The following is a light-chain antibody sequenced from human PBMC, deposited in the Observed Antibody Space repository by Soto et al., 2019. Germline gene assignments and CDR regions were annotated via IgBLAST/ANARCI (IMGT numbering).Light chain of an antibody. CDR1: SSNIGAGYD. CDR3: QSSDSSLNV. Sequence: QSVLTQPPSVSGAPGQRVTISCTGSSSNIGAGYDVHWYQQLPGTAPKLLIYGNSNRPSGVPDRVSGSKSGTSASLAITGLQAEDEADYYCQSSDSSLNVFGTGTKVTVL. J-gene: IGLJ1*01. CDR2: GNS. V-gene: IGLV1-40*01.